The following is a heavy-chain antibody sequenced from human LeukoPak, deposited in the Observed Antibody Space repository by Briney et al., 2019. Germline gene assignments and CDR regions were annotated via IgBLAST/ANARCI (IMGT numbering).Heavy chain of an antibody. Sequence: SVKVSCKASGGTFISYGISWVRQAPGQGLEWMGGIIPIFATSNYAQKFQGRVTITADESTSTAYMELSSLRSEDTAVYYCARGLELRTWHMDVWGKGTTVTVSS. V-gene: IGHV1-69*13. CDR3: ARGLELRTWHMDV. CDR1: GGTFISYG. D-gene: IGHD1-7*01. J-gene: IGHJ6*03. CDR2: IIPIFATS.